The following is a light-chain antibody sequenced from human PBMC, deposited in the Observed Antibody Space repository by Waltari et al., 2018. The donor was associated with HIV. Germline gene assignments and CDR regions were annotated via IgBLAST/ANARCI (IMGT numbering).Light chain of an antibody. V-gene: IGLV2-14*01. Sequence: LTQPASVSGSPGQSITISCTGTSSDIGGYDYVSWYQQHPGKAPKLMIYGVSSRPSGVSNRFSGSRSGNTASLTISGLQAEDEADYYCSAYTSSSTLAVFGGGTKLTVL. CDR1: SSDIGGYDY. CDR2: GVS. CDR3: SAYTSSSTLAV. J-gene: IGLJ2*01.